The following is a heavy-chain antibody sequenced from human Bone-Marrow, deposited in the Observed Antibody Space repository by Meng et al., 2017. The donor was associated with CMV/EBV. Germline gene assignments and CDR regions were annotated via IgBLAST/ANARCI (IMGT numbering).Heavy chain of an antibody. V-gene: IGHV3-23*01. CDR1: GFTFSSYA. CDR3: AKPYYCSSTSCVDY. CDR2: ISGSGGST. Sequence: GESLKISCAASGFTFSSYAMSWVRQAPGKGLEWVSAISGSGGSTYYADSVKGRFTISRDNSKNTLYLQMNSLRAEDTAVYYCAKPYYCSSTSCVDYWAQGTLVTVSS. J-gene: IGHJ4*02. D-gene: IGHD2-2*01.